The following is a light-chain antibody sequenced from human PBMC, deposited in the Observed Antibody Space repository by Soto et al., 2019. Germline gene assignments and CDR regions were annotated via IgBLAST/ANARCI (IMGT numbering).Light chain of an antibody. J-gene: IGLJ3*02. CDR3: SSYAGSNNPPWV. CDR2: EVS. Sequence: QSALTQPPSASGSPGQSVTISCTGTSSDVGGYNYVSWYQQHPGKAAKLMIYEVSKRPSGVPDRFSGSKSGNTASLTVSGLQAEDEADYYCSSYAGSNNPPWVFGGGTKLTVL. V-gene: IGLV2-8*01. CDR1: SSDVGGYNY.